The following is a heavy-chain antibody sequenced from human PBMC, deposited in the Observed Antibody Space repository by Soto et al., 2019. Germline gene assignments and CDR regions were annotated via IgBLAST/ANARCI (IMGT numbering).Heavy chain of an antibody. J-gene: IGHJ4*02. CDR1: GGSISSYY. CDR3: ARHVVPAANYFAY. D-gene: IGHD2-2*01. CDR2: IYYMGRT. V-gene: IGHV4-59*08. Sequence: PSETLSLTCTVSGGSISSYYWSWIRQPPGKGLEWIGYIYYMGRTNYNPSLRSRVTMSIDTSRNQFSLKLSSVTVAGTAVYYCARHVVPAANYFAYWGQGTLVTVSS.